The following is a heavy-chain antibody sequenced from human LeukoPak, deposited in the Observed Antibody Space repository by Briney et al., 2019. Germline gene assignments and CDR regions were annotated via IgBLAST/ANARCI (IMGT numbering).Heavy chain of an antibody. J-gene: IGHJ4*02. V-gene: IGHV3-23*01. Sequence: GGSLRLSCAASGFTFSSYAMSWVRQAPGKGLEWVSAISGSGGSTYYADSVKGRFTISRDNSKNTLYLQMNSLRDEDTAVYYCTKRGPDRCFEKWGQGTPVTVSS. CDR3: TKRGPDRCFEK. CDR2: ISGSGGST. CDR1: GFTFSSYA.